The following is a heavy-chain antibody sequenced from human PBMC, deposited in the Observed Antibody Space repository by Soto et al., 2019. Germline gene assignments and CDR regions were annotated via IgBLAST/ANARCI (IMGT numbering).Heavy chain of an antibody. CDR2: IWHDGSNK. J-gene: IGHJ3*02. D-gene: IGHD3-22*01. CDR3: ARSPTDSSGYYYGAFDI. CDR1: GFTFSSYG. V-gene: IGHV3-33*01. Sequence: QVQLVESGGGVVQPGRSLRLSCAASGFTFSSYGMHWVRQAPGKGLEWVAVIWHDGSNKYYADSVKGRFTISRDNSKNALYLQMNSLRAEDTAVYYCARSPTDSSGYYYGAFDIWGQGTMVTVSS.